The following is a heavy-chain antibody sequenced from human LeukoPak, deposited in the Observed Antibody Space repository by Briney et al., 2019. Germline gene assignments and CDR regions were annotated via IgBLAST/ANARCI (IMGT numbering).Heavy chain of an antibody. J-gene: IGHJ3*02. D-gene: IGHD1-1*01. Sequence: PGGSLRLSCAASGFTFSSYGMHWVRQAPGKGLEWVAVIWYDGSNKYYADSVKGRFTISRDNSKNTLYLQMNSLRAEDTALYYCARDDGNWNDGGAFDIWGQGTMVTVSS. CDR3: ARDDGNWNDGGAFDI. CDR2: IWYDGSNK. CDR1: GFTFSSYG. V-gene: IGHV3-33*01.